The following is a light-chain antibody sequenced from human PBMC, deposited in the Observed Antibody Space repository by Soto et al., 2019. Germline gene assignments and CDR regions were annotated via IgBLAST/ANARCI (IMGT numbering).Light chain of an antibody. CDR1: QSIGLA. Sequence: EIVLTQSPATLSLSPGERATLSCRASQSIGLAIAWYQHKPGQAPRLLIFDASQRATGIPARFRGSGSGTDFTLSISSLEPEDFAVYYCQHYGASPWTFGQGTKVDIK. CDR2: DAS. CDR3: QHYGASPWT. J-gene: IGKJ1*01. V-gene: IGKV3-11*01.